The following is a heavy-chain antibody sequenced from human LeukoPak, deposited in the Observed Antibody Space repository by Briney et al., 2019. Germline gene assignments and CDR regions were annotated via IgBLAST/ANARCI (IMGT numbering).Heavy chain of an antibody. J-gene: IGHJ3*02. Sequence: PGGSLRLSCAASEFTFSSYEMTWVRQAPGKGLEWVSSISSSSTYIYYADSLKGRFTISRDNAKNSMYLQMNSLRAEDTAVYYCARDLLRFLEWLPSGAFDIWGQGTMVTVSS. CDR3: ARDLLRFLEWLPSGAFDI. V-gene: IGHV3-21*01. CDR1: EFTFSSYE. CDR2: ISSSSTYI. D-gene: IGHD3-3*01.